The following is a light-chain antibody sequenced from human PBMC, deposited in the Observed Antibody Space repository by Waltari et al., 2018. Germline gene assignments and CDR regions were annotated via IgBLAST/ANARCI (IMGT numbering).Light chain of an antibody. CDR3: QSYDTSHNWV. CDR1: GASHSNKY. V-gene: IGLV6-57*02. Sequence: FMLTQPHSVSASPGKTVTLSCTGTGASHSNKYVQWYLKRPGSAPNTVIYEDDHRPSGVPDRFSGSIDISSNSAFLTISGLRTEDEADYYCQSYDTSHNWVFGGGTKLTVL. CDR2: EDD. J-gene: IGLJ3*02.